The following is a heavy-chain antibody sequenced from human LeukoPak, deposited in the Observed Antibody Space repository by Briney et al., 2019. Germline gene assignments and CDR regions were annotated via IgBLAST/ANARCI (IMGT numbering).Heavy chain of an antibody. J-gene: IGHJ5*02. CDR3: ARRQYDSSGYYYQNWFDP. CDR1: GYSFTSYW. D-gene: IGHD3-22*01. Sequence: GESLKISCKGSGYSFTSYWTGWVRQMPGKGLEWMGIIYPGDSDTRYSPSFQGQVTISADKSISTAYLQWSSLKASDTAMYYCARRQYDSSGYYYQNWFDPWGQGTLVTVSS. CDR2: IYPGDSDT. V-gene: IGHV5-51*01.